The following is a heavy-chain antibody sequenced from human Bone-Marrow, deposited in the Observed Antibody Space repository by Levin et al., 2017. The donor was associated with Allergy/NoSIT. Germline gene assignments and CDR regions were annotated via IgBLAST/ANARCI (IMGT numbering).Heavy chain of an antibody. J-gene: IGHJ4*02. D-gene: IGHD3-3*01. CDR1: GFSVSSHY. Sequence: GESLKISCAASGFSVSSHYMSWVRQAPGKGLEWVSISYGAGSTHYADSVKGRFTISRDSSNNTLYLQMNSLRAEDTAVYYCASLGVVISGGSDGFFDYWGQGTLVTVSS. V-gene: IGHV3-53*01. CDR2: SYGAGST. CDR3: ASLGVVISGGSDGFFDY.